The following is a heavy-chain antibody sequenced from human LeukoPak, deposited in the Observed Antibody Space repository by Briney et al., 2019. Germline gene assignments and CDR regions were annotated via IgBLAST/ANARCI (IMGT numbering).Heavy chain of an antibody. V-gene: IGHV1-69*05. D-gene: IGHD3-9*01. J-gene: IGHJ6*03. CDR3: ARGHYDILTGSGYYYYYMDV. CDR2: IIPIFGTG. CDR1: GGTFSSYA. Sequence: ASVKVSCKASGGTFSSYAISWVRQAHGQGDEWMGGIIPIFGTGNYAKKFQGRVTSTTEETTSKEYMELSRLRSEDTAVYYFARGHYDILTGSGYYYYYMDVWGKGTTVTVSS.